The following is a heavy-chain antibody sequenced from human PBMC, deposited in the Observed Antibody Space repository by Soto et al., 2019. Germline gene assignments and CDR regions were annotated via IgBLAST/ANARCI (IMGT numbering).Heavy chain of an antibody. CDR3: ARPSTSGRTAYYYGMDV. CDR1: GFTFSDYG. D-gene: IGHD6-19*01. Sequence: QVQLVESGGGVVQPGRSLRLSCAASGFTFSDYGLHWVRQAPGKGLEWVAVVAFDGINTYYTDSVKGRFTISKDDSRNTLFLEMNSLRTEDTAVYYCARPSTSGRTAYYYGMDVWGQGTTVTVSS. CDR2: VAFDGINT. J-gene: IGHJ6*02. V-gene: IGHV3-30*03.